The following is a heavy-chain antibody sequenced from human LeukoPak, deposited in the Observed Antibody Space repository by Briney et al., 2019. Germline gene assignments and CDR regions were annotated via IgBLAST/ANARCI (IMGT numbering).Heavy chain of an antibody. J-gene: IGHJ3*02. CDR3: ARDTLLYADSPDAFDM. D-gene: IGHD4-17*01. CDR2: ISGSGDST. Sequence: GGSLRLSCAASGFTFSSYAMSWVRQAPGKGLEWVSGISGSGDSTDYADSVKGRFTISRDNAKKSLYLQMSSLRDEDTAVYYCARDTLLYADSPDAFDMWGQGTMVTVSS. V-gene: IGHV3-23*01. CDR1: GFTFSSYA.